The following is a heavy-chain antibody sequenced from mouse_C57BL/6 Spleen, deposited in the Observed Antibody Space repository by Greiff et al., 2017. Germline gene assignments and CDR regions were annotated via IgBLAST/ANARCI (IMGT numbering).Heavy chain of an antibody. J-gene: IGHJ2*01. CDR3: ARSGYYGSSLDY. CDR1: GYTFTSYW. Sequence: QVQLQQPGAELVRPGSSVTLSCKASGYTFTSYWMDWVKQRPGQGLEWIGNIYPSDSETHYNQKFKDKATLTVDKSSSTAYMQLSSLTSEDSAVYYCARSGYYGSSLDYWGQGTTLTVSS. D-gene: IGHD1-1*01. CDR2: IYPSDSET. V-gene: IGHV1-61*01.